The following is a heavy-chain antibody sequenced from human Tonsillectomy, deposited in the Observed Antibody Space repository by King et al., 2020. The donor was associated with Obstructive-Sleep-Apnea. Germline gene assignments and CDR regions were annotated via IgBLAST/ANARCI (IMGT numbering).Heavy chain of an antibody. Sequence: VQLVESGAEVKKPGFSVTVSCKASGGTFSSYAISWVRQAPGQGLEWMGGIIPIFGTANYAQKFQGRVTITADESTSTAYMELSSLRSEDTAVYYCASNPQKDYYVGAFDIWGQGTMVTVSS. J-gene: IGHJ3*02. D-gene: IGHD3-10*02. CDR3: ASNPQKDYYVGAFDI. CDR1: GGTFSSYA. CDR2: IIPIFGTA. V-gene: IGHV1-69*01.